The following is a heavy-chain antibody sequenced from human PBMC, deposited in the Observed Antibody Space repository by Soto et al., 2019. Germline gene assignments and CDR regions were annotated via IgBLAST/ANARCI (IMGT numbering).Heavy chain of an antibody. CDR3: ARDPWRYYYDSSGYLNSDYYYGMDV. J-gene: IGHJ6*02. Sequence: SVKVSFKASGGTFSSYAISWVRQAPGQGLEWMGGIIPIFGTANYAQKFQGRVTITADESTSTAYMELSSLRSEDTAVYYCARDPWRYYYDSSGYLNSDYYYGMDVWGQGTTVTVSS. CDR2: IIPIFGTA. V-gene: IGHV1-69*13. D-gene: IGHD3-22*01. CDR1: GGTFSSYA.